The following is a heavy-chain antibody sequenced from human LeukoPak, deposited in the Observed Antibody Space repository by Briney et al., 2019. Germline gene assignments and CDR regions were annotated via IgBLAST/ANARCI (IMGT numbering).Heavy chain of an antibody. CDR1: GFTFSSYW. V-gene: IGHV3-7*01. D-gene: IGHD3-22*01. CDR3: VRDGVRGSYDHTHFDY. CDR2: TDQVESEK. Sequence: GGSLRLSCAASGFTFSSYWMSWVRQGPGKGLEWVANTDQVESEKYYVDPVKGRFAISRDNAKNSLYLQMNSLRVEDTAVYYCVRDGVRGSYDHTHFDYWGPGTVVTVSS. J-gene: IGHJ4*02.